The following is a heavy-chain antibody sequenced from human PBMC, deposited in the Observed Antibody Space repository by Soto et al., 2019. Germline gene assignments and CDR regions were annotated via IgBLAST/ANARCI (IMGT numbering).Heavy chain of an antibody. Sequence: QVQLVQSGAEVKKPGASVKVTCKASGYTFTGYYMHWVRQAPGQGLEWMGWINPNTGGTNYAQKFQGRSTMTRDTSIRTAYMEVSRLRSDDTAMYYCARTVPHTSGWFRGWFDPWGQGTLVTVSS. D-gene: IGHD6-19*01. CDR1: GYTFTGYY. CDR3: ARTVPHTSGWFRGWFDP. CDR2: INPNTGGT. V-gene: IGHV1-2*02. J-gene: IGHJ5*02.